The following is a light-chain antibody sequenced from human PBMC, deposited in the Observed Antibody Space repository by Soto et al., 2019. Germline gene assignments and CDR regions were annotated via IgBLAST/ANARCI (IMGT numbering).Light chain of an antibody. J-gene: IGKJ1*01. Sequence: EIVLTQSPGTLSLSPGERATLSCRASQSVSSSYLAWYQQKPGQAPRLLIYGASSRATGIPDRFSGSGSGTDFTLTISRLEPGDFGVYYCQQYGSPRTFGQGTKVEIK. CDR3: QQYGSPRT. V-gene: IGKV3-20*01. CDR1: QSVSSSY. CDR2: GAS.